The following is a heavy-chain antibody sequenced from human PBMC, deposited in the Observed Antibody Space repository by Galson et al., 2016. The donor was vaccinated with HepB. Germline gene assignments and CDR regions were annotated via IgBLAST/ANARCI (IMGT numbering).Heavy chain of an antibody. CDR3: ARSIAAANRHNWFDP. Sequence: SLRLSCAASGFTFSSYAMNWVRQAPGKGLVWVSRINGDGSSIAYADSVKGRFTISRDNAKNMVYLQMNSLRVEDTAVYYCARSIAAANRHNWFDPWGQGTLVTVSS. V-gene: IGHV3-74*01. CDR2: INGDGSSI. J-gene: IGHJ5*02. CDR1: GFTFSSYA. D-gene: IGHD6-13*01.